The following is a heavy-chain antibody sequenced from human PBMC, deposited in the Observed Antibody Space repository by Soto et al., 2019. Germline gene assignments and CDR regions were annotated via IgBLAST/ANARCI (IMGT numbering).Heavy chain of an antibody. J-gene: IGHJ4*02. CDR2: ISGGGGDT. CDR1: GFTYSSYA. Sequence: EVQLLESGGGLVQPGGSLRLSCAASGFTYSSYALAWVRQAPGKGLEWVSSISGGGGDTSYADSVRGRFTISRDNSKNTLYLQMNSLRAEDAAVYYCVRSFTWYSEAVYWGQGTLVTVSS. D-gene: IGHD6-13*01. V-gene: IGHV3-23*01. CDR3: VRSFTWYSEAVY.